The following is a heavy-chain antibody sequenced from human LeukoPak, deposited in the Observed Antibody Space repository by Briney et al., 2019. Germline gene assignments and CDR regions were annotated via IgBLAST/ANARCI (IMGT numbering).Heavy chain of an antibody. CDR2: INANSGGT. D-gene: IGHD1-26*01. CDR3: ARGLGGSGSYFLTFDY. V-gene: IGHV1-2*02. J-gene: IGHJ4*02. Sequence: GASVKVSCKASGYTFTAYYIHWVRQAPGQGLEWMGWINANSGGTDYAQKFQGRVTMTRDTSLTTAYMGLRSLRSDDTAVYYCARGLGGSGSYFLTFDYWGQGTLVTVSS. CDR1: GYTFTAYY.